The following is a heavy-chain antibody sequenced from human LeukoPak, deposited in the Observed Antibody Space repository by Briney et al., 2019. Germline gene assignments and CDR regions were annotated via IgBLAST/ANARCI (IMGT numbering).Heavy chain of an antibody. D-gene: IGHD3-10*01. V-gene: IGHV3-23*01. Sequence: GVLRLSCAASGFTFSSYAMSWVRQAPGKGLEWVSAISGSGGSTYYADSVKGRFTISRDNSKNTLYLQMNSLRAEDTAVYYCAKGQTYYYGSGSYFYWGQGTLVTVSS. CDR2: ISGSGGST. CDR3: AKGQTYYYGSGSYFY. CDR1: GFTFSSYA. J-gene: IGHJ4*02.